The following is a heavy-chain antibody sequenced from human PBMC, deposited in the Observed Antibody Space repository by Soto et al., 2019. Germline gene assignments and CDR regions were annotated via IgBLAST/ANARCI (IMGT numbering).Heavy chain of an antibody. CDR2: FDPEDGET. D-gene: IGHD3-10*01. V-gene: IGHV1-24*01. J-gene: IGHJ5*02. Sequence: GASVKVYCKVSGYTLTELSMHWVRQAPGKGLEWMGGFDPEDGETIYAQKFQGRVTMTEDTSTDTAYMELSSLRSEDTAVYYCATWDLMVRADAKLGPFDPWGQGTLVTVS. CDR1: GYTLTELS. CDR3: ATWDLMVRADAKLGPFDP.